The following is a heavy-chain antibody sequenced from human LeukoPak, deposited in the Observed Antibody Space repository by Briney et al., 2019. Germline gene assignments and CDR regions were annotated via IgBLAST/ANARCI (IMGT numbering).Heavy chain of an antibody. Sequence: GSLRLSCAASGFTFSSYGMHWVRQAPGKGLEWVAVIWYDGSNKYYADSVKGRFTISRDNSKNTLYLQMNSLRAEDTAVYYCAREIFYRYYDSRDGMDVWGQGTTVTVSS. CDR2: IWYDGSNK. V-gene: IGHV3-33*01. J-gene: IGHJ6*02. CDR3: AREIFYRYYDSRDGMDV. CDR1: GFTFSSYG. D-gene: IGHD3-22*01.